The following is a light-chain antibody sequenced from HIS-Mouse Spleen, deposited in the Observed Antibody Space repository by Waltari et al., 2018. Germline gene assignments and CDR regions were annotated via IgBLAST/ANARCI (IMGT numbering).Light chain of an antibody. Sequence: QSALTQPASVSGSPGQSITLSCTRTSSDVGSYNIVSWYQQHPGKAPQLMIYEGSKRPSGVSNRFSGSKSGNTASLTISGLQAEDEADYYCCSYAGSSTWVFGGGTKLTVL. V-gene: IGLV2-23*01. CDR1: SSDVGSYNI. J-gene: IGLJ3*02. CDR3: CSYAGSSTWV. CDR2: EGS.